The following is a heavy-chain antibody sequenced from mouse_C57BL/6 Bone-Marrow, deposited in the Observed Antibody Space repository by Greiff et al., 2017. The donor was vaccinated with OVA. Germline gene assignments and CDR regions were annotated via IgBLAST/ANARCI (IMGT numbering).Heavy chain of an antibody. CDR1: GFNIKDDY. CDR2: IDPENGDT. D-gene: IGHD1-1*01. V-gene: IGHV14-4*01. Sequence: EVQLQQSGAELVRPGASVKLSCTASGFNIKDDYMHWVKQRPEQGLEWIGWIDPENGDTEYASKFQGKATITADTSSNTAYLQLSSLTSEDTAVYYCTAYYYGSSEGDYWGQCTTLTVSS. J-gene: IGHJ2*01. CDR3: TAYYYGSSEGDY.